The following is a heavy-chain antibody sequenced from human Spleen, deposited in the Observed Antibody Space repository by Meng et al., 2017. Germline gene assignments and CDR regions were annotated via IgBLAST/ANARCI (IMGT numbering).Heavy chain of an antibody. D-gene: IGHD3-10*01. CDR1: DYTFTGSG. CDR2: LGAHDGDT. CDR3: ARGTPGRSYSDY. Sequence: QVQPVQSGPEVKKPGASGKGSCKASDYTFTGSGVSWVRQAPGQGLEWMAWLGAHDGDTSHAPKFQGRVTVSADRPTATAYMELRSLRSDDTAVYYCARGTPGRSYSDYWGQGTLVTVSS. V-gene: IGHV1-18*01. J-gene: IGHJ4*02.